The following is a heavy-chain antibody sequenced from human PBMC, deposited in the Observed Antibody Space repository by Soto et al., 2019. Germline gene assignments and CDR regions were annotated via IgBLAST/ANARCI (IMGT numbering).Heavy chain of an antibody. CDR1: GFTFSSYA. D-gene: IGHD5-12*01. J-gene: IGHJ4*02. V-gene: IGHV3-23*01. Sequence: GSLRLSCAASGFTFSSYAMSWVRQAPGKGLEWVSAISGSGGSTYYADSVKGRFTISRDNSKNTLYLQMNSLRAEDTAVYYCAKDGYSGYDYTEDFDYWGQGTLVTVSS. CDR2: ISGSGGST. CDR3: AKDGYSGYDYTEDFDY.